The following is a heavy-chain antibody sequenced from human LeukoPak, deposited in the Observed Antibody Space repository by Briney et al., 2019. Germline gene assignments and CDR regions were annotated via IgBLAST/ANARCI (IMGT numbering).Heavy chain of an antibody. D-gene: IGHD2-2*01. CDR2: IYYSGST. CDR3: ARLLRIVVPAAHDYYYMDV. V-gene: IGHV4-59*01. CDR1: GGSISSYY. Sequence: SETLSLTCTVSGGSISSYYWSWIRQPPGKGLEWIGYIYYSGSTNYNPSLKSRVTISVDTSKNQFSLKLSSVTAADTAVYYCARLLRIVVPAAHDYYYMDVWGKGTTVTVSS. J-gene: IGHJ6*03.